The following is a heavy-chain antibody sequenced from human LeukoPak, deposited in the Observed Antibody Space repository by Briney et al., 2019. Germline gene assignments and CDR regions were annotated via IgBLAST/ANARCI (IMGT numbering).Heavy chain of an antibody. J-gene: IGHJ2*01. D-gene: IGHD4-17*01. CDR1: GYTFDVYY. Sequence: VASVKVSCKASGYTFDVYYIHWVRQAPGQGLEWMGMFNPSSSDTNYAQRFQGRVTLTRDTSTTTVYMNLSGLRPGDTAVYYCARGRTVTNDFDLWGRGTLLTVSS. V-gene: IGHV1-46*02. CDR2: FNPSSSDT. CDR3: ARGRTVTNDFDL.